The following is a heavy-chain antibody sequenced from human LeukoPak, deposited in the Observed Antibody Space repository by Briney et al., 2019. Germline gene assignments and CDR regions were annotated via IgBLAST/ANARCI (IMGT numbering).Heavy chain of an antibody. CDR3: AKDSHPTYYYGAGSCDY. D-gene: IGHD3-10*01. CDR2: ISGSGGCT. CDR1: GFTFSSYS. V-gene: IGHV3-23*01. J-gene: IGHJ4*02. Sequence: GGSLRLSCAASGFTFSSYSMNWVRQAPGKGLEWVSAISGSGGCTYYADSVKGRFTISRDNSKNTLYLQMNSLRAEDTAVYYCAKDSHPTYYYGAGSCDYWGQGTLVTVSS.